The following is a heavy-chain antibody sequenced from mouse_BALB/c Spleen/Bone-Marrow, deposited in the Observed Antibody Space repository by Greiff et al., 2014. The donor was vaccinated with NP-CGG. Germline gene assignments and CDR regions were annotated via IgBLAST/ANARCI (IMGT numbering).Heavy chain of an antibody. CDR1: GFTLSDYY. V-gene: IGHV5-12*02. Sequence: DVKLQESGGGLVQPGGSLKLSCATSGFTLSDYYMYWVRQTPEKRLEWVAYISNGGGSTYYPDTVKGRFTISRDNAKNTLYLQMSRLKSEDTAMYYCARGGIYYGMDYWGQGTSVTVSS. J-gene: IGHJ4*01. CDR2: ISNGGGST. CDR3: ARGGIYYGMDY.